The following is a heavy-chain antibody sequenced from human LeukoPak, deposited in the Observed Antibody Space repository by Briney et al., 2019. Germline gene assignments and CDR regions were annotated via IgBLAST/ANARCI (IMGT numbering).Heavy chain of an antibody. Sequence: PGGSLRLSCTASGFTFSDYAMNWFRQAPGKGLEGVGFIRSKAYGGTIEYAASVKGRFTISRDDSKSIAYLQMNSLKTEDTAVYYCTRCLEFQVVASEYWGQGTLVTVSS. J-gene: IGHJ4*02. V-gene: IGHV3-49*03. CDR1: GFTFSDYA. CDR3: TRCLEFQVVASEY. D-gene: IGHD3-22*01. CDR2: IRSKAYGGTI.